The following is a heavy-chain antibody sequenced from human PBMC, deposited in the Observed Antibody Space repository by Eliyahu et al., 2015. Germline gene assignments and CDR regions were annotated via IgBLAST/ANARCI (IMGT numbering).Heavy chain of an antibody. CDR3: ARTYYESFKEFDY. Sequence: EVQLVQSGAEVKKPGESLXIXCKGSGYSFTXYWIGWVRQMPGKGLEWMGIIYPGDSDTRYSPSFQGQVTISADKSISTAYLQWSSLKASDTAMYYCARTYYESFKEFDYWGQGTLVTVSS. CDR2: IYPGDSDT. D-gene: IGHD3-3*01. J-gene: IGHJ4*02. CDR1: GYSFTXYW. V-gene: IGHV5-51*01.